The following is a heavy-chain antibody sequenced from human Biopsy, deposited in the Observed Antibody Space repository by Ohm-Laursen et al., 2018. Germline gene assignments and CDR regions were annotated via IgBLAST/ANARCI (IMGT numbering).Heavy chain of an antibody. D-gene: IGHD2-2*02. J-gene: IGHJ4*02. CDR2: ISANGVTT. Sequence: SLRLSCAASGFTFSSYGIHWVRQAPGKGLEWVSTISANGVTTFYADSVKGRFTISRDGSSDTLYLQMHSLRADDTALYYCAKGGYCSATSCNMDVDYWGQGALVTVSS. V-gene: IGHV3-23*01. CDR3: AKGGYCSATSCNMDVDY. CDR1: GFTFSSYG.